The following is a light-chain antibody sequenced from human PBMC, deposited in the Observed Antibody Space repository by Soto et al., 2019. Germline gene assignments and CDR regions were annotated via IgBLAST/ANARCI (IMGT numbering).Light chain of an antibody. J-gene: IGLJ2*01. V-gene: IGLV2-8*01. CDR1: SSDIGGYNY. Sequence: QSVLTQPPSASGSPGQSVTISCTGTSSDIGGYNYVSWYQQYPGKAPKLMIYGVTKRPSGVPDRFSGSRSDNTASLTVSGLQPEDEADYYCTSYAGSNNFWVFGGGTQLTVL. CDR3: TSYAGSNNFWV. CDR2: GVT.